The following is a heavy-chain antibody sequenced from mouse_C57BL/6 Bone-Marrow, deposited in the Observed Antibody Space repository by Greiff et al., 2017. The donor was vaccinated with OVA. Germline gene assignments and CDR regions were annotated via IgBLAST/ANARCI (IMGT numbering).Heavy chain of an antibody. D-gene: IGHD2-4*01. Sequence: QVQLQQPGAELVRPGTSVKLSCKASGYTFTSYWMHWVKQRPGQGLEWIGVIDPSDSYTNYNQKFKGKATLTVDTSSSTAYMQLSSLTSEDSAVYYCAIDYDTAWFAYWGQGTLVTVSA. J-gene: IGHJ3*01. CDR1: GYTFTSYW. CDR2: IDPSDSYT. V-gene: IGHV1-59*01. CDR3: AIDYDTAWFAY.